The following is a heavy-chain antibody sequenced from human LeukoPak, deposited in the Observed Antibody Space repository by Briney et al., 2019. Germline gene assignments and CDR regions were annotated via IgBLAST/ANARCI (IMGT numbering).Heavy chain of an antibody. CDR3: ARIRTGEDTAMVV. J-gene: IGHJ4*02. D-gene: IGHD5-18*01. V-gene: IGHV3-48*03. CDR1: GFTFSAYE. Sequence: PGGSLRLSCAASGFTFSAYEMNWVRQAPGNGLEWVSYISGSGSTIYYADSVKGRFTISRDNAKNSLYLQMNSLRAEDTAVYYCARIRTGEDTAMVVWGQGTLVTVSS. CDR2: ISGSGSTI.